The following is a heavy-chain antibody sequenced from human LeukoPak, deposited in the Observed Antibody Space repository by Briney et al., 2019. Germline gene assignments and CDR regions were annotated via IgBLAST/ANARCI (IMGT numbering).Heavy chain of an antibody. CDR1: GFTFSSYW. CDR3: ARDLYGDYWYFDL. Sequence: GGSLRLSCAASGFTFSSYWIHWVRHAPGKGMVWVSRTNSDGSKLKNADSVKGRFTISRDNAKNTVYLQMNSLRAEDTAIYYCARDLYGDYWYFDLWGRGTLVTVSS. D-gene: IGHD4-17*01. J-gene: IGHJ2*01. V-gene: IGHV3-74*01. CDR2: TNSDGSKL.